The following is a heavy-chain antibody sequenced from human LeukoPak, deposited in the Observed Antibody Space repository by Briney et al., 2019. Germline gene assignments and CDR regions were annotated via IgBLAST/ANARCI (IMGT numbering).Heavy chain of an antibody. CDR1: GFTFDDYA. V-gene: IGHV3-9*01. CDR2: ISWNSGSI. CDR3: AKARDYYDSSGPDAFDI. D-gene: IGHD3-22*01. J-gene: IGHJ3*02. Sequence: PGGSLRLSCAASGFTFDDYAMHWVRQAPGKGLEWVSGISWNSGSIGYADSVKGRFTISRDNAKNSLYLQMNSLRAEDTALYYCAKARDYYDSSGPDAFDIWGQGTMVTVSS.